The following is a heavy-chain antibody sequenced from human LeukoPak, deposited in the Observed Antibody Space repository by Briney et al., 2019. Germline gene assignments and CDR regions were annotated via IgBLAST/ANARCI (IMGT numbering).Heavy chain of an antibody. CDR2: IYHSGST. J-gene: IGHJ4*02. CDR1: GGSISSSNW. Sequence: MPSETLSLTCAVSGGSISSSNWWSWVRQPPGKGLEWIGEIYHSGSTNYNPSLKSRVTISVDKSKNQFSLKLSSVTAADTAVYYCARVSGGNRPFDYWGQGTLVTVSS. D-gene: IGHD4-23*01. V-gene: IGHV4-4*02. CDR3: ARVSGGNRPFDY.